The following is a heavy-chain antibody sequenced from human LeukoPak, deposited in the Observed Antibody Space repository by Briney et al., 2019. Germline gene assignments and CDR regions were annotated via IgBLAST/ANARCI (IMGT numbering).Heavy chain of an antibody. J-gene: IGHJ3*02. D-gene: IGHD1-26*01. CDR2: IWYDGSNK. CDR3: ARDGDSGSAFDI. V-gene: IGHV3-33*01. CDR1: GFTFSSYG. Sequence: GGSMRLSCAASGFTFSSYGMHWVRQAPGKGLEWVAVIWYDGSNKYYADSVKGRFTISRDNSKNTLYLQMNSLRAEDTAVYYCARDGDSGSAFDIWGQGIMVTVSS.